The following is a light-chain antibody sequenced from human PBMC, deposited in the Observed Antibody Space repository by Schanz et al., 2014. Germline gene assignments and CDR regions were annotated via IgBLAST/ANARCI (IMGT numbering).Light chain of an antibody. V-gene: IGKV3-20*01. J-gene: IGKJ4*01. CDR1: QSVRSRN. Sequence: EAVLTQSPGTLSLSPGERATLSCRASQSVRSRNLAWYQQKPGQAPRLLIYAASSRATGIPDRFSGAGSGTDFSLTISRLEPGDSAVYHCQHYDVPPLTFGGGTKVEIK. CDR3: QHYDVPPLT. CDR2: AAS.